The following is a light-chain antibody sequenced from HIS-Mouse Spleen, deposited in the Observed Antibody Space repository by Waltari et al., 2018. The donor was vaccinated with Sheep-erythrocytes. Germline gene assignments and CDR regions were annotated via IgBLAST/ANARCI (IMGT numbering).Light chain of an antibody. CDR1: HSVLYSSNNKNY. J-gene: IGKJ4*01. CDR3: QQYYSTLT. Sequence: DIVMTQSPAYLELYLGETATINCKSSHSVLYSSNNKNYLAWYQQKPGTPPKLLIYMASTRESGFPERFSGSGSGTDFPLTISSLQAEDVAVYYCQQYYSTLTFGGGTKVEIK. V-gene: IGKV4-1*01. CDR2: MAS.